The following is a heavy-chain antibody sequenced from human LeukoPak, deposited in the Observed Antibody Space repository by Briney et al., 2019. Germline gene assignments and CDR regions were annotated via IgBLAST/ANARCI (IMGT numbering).Heavy chain of an antibody. CDR3: ARDGISCSSNSCSEYSSSLDAFDI. V-gene: IGHV3-7*01. J-gene: IGHJ3*02. D-gene: IGHD2-2*01. CDR2: IKQDGSEK. CDR1: GFTFTSYW. Sequence: GRSLRLSCAASGFTFTSYWMSWVRQAPGKGLEWVANIKQDGSEKYYVDSVKGRFTISRDNAKNSLYLQMNSLRAEDTAVYYCARDGISCSSNSCSEYSSSLDAFDIWGQGTMVTVSS.